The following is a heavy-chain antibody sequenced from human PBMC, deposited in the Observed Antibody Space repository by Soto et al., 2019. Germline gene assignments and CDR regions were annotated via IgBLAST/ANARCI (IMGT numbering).Heavy chain of an antibody. CDR3: AHTWGLPFAY. CDR2: IYWNDDK. V-gene: IGHV2-5*01. Sequence: QITLKESGPTLVEPTQTLTLTCTYSGFSLRTTGVGVGWIRQPPGKALEWLGIIYWNDDKRYSPSLKNRFTLTSDISKSQVVLTITNMDPVDTATYYCAHTWGLPFAYWGQGTLVIVSS. D-gene: IGHD3-16*01. J-gene: IGHJ4*02. CDR1: GFSLRTTGVG.